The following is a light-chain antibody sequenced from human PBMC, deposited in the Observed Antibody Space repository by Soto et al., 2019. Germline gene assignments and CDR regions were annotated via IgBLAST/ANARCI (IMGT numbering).Light chain of an antibody. CDR1: HSFFYISSNKNF. V-gene: IGKV4-1*01. J-gene: IGKJ4*01. CDR3: QQYYSTPT. Sequence: IVLTQSTDSLAVSLGERATIHCKSSHSFFYISSNKNFLAWYQQKPGQPPKLLIYWASLRESGVPDRFSGSGSGTDFTLTISSLQAGDVAVYYCQQYYSTPTFGGGTKVDIK. CDR2: WAS.